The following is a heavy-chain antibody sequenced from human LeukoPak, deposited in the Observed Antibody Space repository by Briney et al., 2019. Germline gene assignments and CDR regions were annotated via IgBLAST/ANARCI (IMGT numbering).Heavy chain of an antibody. CDR1: GFTFSSYG. CDR2: IRYDGSNK. J-gene: IGHJ4*02. CDR3: AKERLAVVAAILDY. Sequence: GGSLRLSCAASGFTFSSYGMHWVRQAPGKGLEWVAFIRYDGSNKYYADSVKGRFTISRDNSKNTLYLQMNSLRAEDTAVYYCAKERLAVVAAILDYWGQGTLVTVSS. D-gene: IGHD2-15*01. V-gene: IGHV3-30*02.